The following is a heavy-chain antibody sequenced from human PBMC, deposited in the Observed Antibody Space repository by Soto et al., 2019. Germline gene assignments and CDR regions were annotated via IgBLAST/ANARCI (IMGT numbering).Heavy chain of an antibody. D-gene: IGHD6-13*01. CDR1: CVSFSGYY. CDR2: INHRGRT. J-gene: IGHJ4*02. CDR3: ARGNGAAAGEYIDI. Sequence: QVQLQQLGAGLLKPSETLALTCAVYCVSFSGYYWSWIRQPPGKGLAWIGEINHRGRTNYNPSLTSRVTISVATSKTQCSLKLSSVTAADPAVYYCARGNGAAAGEYIDICGQGTLVTVSS. V-gene: IGHV4-34*01.